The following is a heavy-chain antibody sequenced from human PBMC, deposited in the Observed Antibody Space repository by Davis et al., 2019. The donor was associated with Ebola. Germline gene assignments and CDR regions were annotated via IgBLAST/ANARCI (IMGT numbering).Heavy chain of an antibody. CDR3: ARTNFHFDSSGQGYSFDY. J-gene: IGHJ4*02. CDR2: MNPNSGNT. CDR1: GYPFTNYD. Sequence: ASVKVSCKASGYPFTNYDINWVRQAPGQGLEWMGWMNPNSGNTDYAQKFQGRVTMTRDTSITAAYMELSSLRSTDTAVYFCARTNFHFDSSGQGYSFDYWAREPWSPSPQ. V-gene: IGHV1-8*01. D-gene: IGHD3-22*01.